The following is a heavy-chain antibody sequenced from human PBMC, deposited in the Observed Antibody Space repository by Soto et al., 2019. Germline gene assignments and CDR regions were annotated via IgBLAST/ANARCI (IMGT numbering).Heavy chain of an antibody. J-gene: IGHJ6*03. V-gene: IGHV1-18*01. Sequence: QVQLVQSGAEVKKPGASVKVSCKASGYTFTSYGISWVRQAPGHGLEWMGWISAYNGNTNYAQNLQGRVTMTTATSTSTAYTERRSLRSEDTAVYYCARGADIVVVPAALDYYSMDVWGKGTSVTAS. D-gene: IGHD2-2*01. CDR2: ISAYNGNT. CDR1: GYTFTSYG. CDR3: ARGADIVVVPAALDYYSMDV.